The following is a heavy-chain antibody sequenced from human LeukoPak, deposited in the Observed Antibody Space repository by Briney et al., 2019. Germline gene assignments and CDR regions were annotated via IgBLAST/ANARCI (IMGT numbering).Heavy chain of an antibody. V-gene: IGHV3-30*14. CDR1: GFTFSSYA. Sequence: GGSLRLSCAASGFTFSSYAMHWVRQAPGKGLEWVAVISYDGSNKYYADSVKGRFTISRDNSKNTLYLQMNGLRAEDTAVYYCARDSHWGQGTLVTVSS. CDR3: ARDSH. CDR2: ISYDGSNK. J-gene: IGHJ4*02.